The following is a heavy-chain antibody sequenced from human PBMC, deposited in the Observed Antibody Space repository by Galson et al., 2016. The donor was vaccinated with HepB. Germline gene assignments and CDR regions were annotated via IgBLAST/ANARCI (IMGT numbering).Heavy chain of an antibody. D-gene: IGHD6-13*01. V-gene: IGHV6-1*01. Sequence: CAISGDSVSSNSVAWNWIRQSPSRGLEWLGRTYYRSKWYNDYAVSVKSRITINPYTTKNQFSLQLNSVTPEDTAVYYCARTWHSSFDYWGQGTLVTVSS. CDR3: ARTWHSSFDY. J-gene: IGHJ4*02. CDR2: TYYRSKWYN. CDR1: GDSVSSNSVA.